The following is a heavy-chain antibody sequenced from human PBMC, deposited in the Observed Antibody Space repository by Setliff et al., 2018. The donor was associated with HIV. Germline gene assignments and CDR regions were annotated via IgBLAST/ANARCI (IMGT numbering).Heavy chain of an antibody. J-gene: IGHJ2*01. CDR2: IYTSGST. D-gene: IGHD4-17*01. Sequence: PSETLSLTCTVSGGSISSYYWSWIRQPPGKGLEWIGYIYTSGSTHYNPSLKSRVTISVDTSKNQLSLKLSSVTAADTAVYYCSTSLNGDSEPWYFDFWGQGTLVTVSS. CDR1: GGSISSYY. V-gene: IGHV4-4*09. CDR3: STSLNGDSEPWYFDF.